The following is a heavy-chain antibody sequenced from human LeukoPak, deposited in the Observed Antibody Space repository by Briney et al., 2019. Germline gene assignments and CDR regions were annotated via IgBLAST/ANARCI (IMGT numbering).Heavy chain of an antibody. D-gene: IGHD3-22*01. V-gene: IGHV3-23*01. Sequence: GGSLRPSCAASGFTFSSYAMSWVRQAPGKGLEWVSAISGSGGSTYYADSVKGRFTISRDNSKNTLYLQMNSLRAEDTAVYYCAKAGYYDSSGYYYSFDYWGQGTLVTVSS. J-gene: IGHJ4*02. CDR3: AKAGYYDSSGYYYSFDY. CDR1: GFTFSSYA. CDR2: ISGSGGST.